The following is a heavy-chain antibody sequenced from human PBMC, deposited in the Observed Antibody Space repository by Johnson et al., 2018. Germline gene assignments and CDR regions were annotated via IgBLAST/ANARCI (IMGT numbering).Heavy chain of an antibody. D-gene: IGHD3-3*01. CDR2: IKSKTDGGTT. CDR3: TTGPMWYEFWGGYYRGFDAFDI. J-gene: IGHJ3*02. CDR1: GFTFSNAW. V-gene: IGHV3-15*01. Sequence: QLEQSGGGLVKPGWSPRLSCAASGFTFSNAWMSWVRQAPGKGLEWVGRIKSKTDGGTTDYAAPVKGRFTISRDDSKNTLYLQMKSLKTEDTAVYYCTTGPMWYEFWGGYYRGFDAFDIWGQGTMVTVSS.